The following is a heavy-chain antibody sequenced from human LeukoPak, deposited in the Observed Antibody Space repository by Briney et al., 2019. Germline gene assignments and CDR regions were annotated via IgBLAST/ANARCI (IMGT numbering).Heavy chain of an antibody. J-gene: IGHJ4*02. CDR3: ARRGSMTGPPPL. Sequence: PSETLSLMCAVYGESFSGYYWRGMRKPTGKGLEWIGEIKHSGRTSYNTPLKRRVTISVDPSKNQFSLKLSSVTAADTAVYYCARRGSMTGPPPLWGQGTLVTVSS. D-gene: IGHD6-6*01. CDR2: IKHSGRT. CDR1: GESFSGYY. V-gene: IGHV4-34*01.